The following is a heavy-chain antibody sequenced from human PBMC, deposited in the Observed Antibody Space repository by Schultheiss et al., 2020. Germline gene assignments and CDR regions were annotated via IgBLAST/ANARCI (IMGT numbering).Heavy chain of an antibody. V-gene: IGHV1-2*02. CDR2: INPNSGGT. CDR1: GYTFTGYY. J-gene: IGHJ4*02. D-gene: IGHD2-15*01. CDR3: ARYCSGGSCYKGFDY. Sequence: ASVKVSCKASGYTFTGYYMHWVRQAPGQGLEWMGWINPNSGGTNYAQKFQGRVTMTRDTSISTAYMELSRLRSDDTAVYYCARYCSGGSCYKGFDYWGQGNLGTVSS.